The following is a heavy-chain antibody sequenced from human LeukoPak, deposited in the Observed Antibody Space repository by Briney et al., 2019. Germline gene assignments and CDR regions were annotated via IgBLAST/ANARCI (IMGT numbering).Heavy chain of an antibody. J-gene: IGHJ4*02. V-gene: IGHV3-23*01. CDR1: GLTFSTFA. Sequence: PGGSLRLSCAASGLTFSTFAMTWVRQAPGKGLEWVSAINSGGNTFYADSVKGRFTISRDISRNTLYLQMNSLRAEDTAVYYCASERDYWGQGTLVTVSS. CDR2: INSGGNT. CDR3: ASERDY.